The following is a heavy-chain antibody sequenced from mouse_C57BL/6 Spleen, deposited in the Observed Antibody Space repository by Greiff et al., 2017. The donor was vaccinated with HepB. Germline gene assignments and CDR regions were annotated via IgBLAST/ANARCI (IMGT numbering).Heavy chain of an antibody. Sequence: EVQLQQSVAELVRPGASVKLSCTASGFNIKNTYMHWVKQRPEQCLEWIGRIDPANGNTKYAPKFQGKATITADTSSNTAYLQLSSLTSEDTAIYYCARPPSYYYGSSYFDYWGQGTTLTVSS. D-gene: IGHD1-1*01. CDR3: ARPPSYYYGSSYFDY. V-gene: IGHV14-3*01. CDR1: GFNIKNTY. J-gene: IGHJ2*01. CDR2: IDPANGNT.